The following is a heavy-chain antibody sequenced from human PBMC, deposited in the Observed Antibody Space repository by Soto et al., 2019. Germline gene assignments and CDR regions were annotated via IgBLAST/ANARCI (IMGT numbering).Heavy chain of an antibody. Sequence: GGSLRLSCAASGFTFSSYGMHWVRQAPGKGLEWVAVIWYDGSNKYYADSVKGRFTISRDNSKNTLYLQMNSLRAEDTAVYYCARDYYDSSGYRSLDVWGQGTTVTVSS. D-gene: IGHD3-22*01. V-gene: IGHV3-33*01. CDR1: GFTFSSYG. CDR3: ARDYYDSSGYRSLDV. CDR2: IWYDGSNK. J-gene: IGHJ6*02.